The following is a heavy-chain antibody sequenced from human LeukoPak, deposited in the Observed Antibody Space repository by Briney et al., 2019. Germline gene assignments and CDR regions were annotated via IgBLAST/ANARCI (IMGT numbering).Heavy chain of an antibody. CDR3: ARSKAVESELDN. Sequence: ASVKVSFKASGFTFSSYGITWVRQALGQGLEWMGWISAYSGNTNYAQNLQGRVTMTTDTSTSTAYMELRSLRSDDTAVYYCARSKAVESELDNWGQGTLVTVSS. V-gene: IGHV1-18*01. D-gene: IGHD5-24*01. CDR1: GFTFSSYG. J-gene: IGHJ4*02. CDR2: ISAYSGNT.